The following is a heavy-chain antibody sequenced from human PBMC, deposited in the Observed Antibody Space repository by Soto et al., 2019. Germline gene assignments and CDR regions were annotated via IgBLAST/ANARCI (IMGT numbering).Heavy chain of an antibody. CDR3: ATEKSVVVPAREYYYYMDV. V-gene: IGHV1-24*01. D-gene: IGHD2-2*01. CDR2: FDPEDGET. J-gene: IGHJ6*03. Sequence: GASVKVSCKVSGYTLTELSMHWVRQAPGKGLEWMGGFDPEDGETIYAQKFQGRVTMTEDTSTDTAYMELSSLRSEDTAVYYCATEKSVVVPAREYYYYMDVWGKGTTVTVSS. CDR1: GYTLTELS.